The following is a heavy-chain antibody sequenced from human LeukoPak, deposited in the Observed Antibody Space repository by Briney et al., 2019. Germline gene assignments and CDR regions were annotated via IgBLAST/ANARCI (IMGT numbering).Heavy chain of an antibody. D-gene: IGHD5-12*01. Sequence: PSETLSLTCTVSGDSISSSSYCWDWIRQPPGKGLEWIGNIYNSANTHYNPSLKTRITMSVDTSKNQFSLKLNSVTAADTGIYYCARHSRSAYTGYENAFDIWGQGTMVTDSS. J-gene: IGHJ3*02. CDR2: IYNSANT. CDR1: GDSISSSSYC. V-gene: IGHV4-39*01. CDR3: ARHSRSAYTGYENAFDI.